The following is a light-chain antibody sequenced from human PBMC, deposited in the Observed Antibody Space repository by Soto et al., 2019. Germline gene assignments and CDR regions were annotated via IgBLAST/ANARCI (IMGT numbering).Light chain of an antibody. J-gene: IGKJ1*01. Sequence: DIPMTQSPSTLSASVGDRVTITCRASQSISSWLAWYQQKPGKAPKLLIYDASSVESGVPSRFSGSGSGTEFTLTISSLQPDDCATYYCQQYESYQWTFGQGTKVEIK. V-gene: IGKV1-5*01. CDR1: QSISSW. CDR3: QQYESYQWT. CDR2: DAS.